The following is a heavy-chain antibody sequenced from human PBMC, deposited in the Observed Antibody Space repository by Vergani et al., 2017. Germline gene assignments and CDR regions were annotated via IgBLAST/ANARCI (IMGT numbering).Heavy chain of an antibody. D-gene: IGHD2-15*01. CDR3: ARAFGPSGASGDWDY. J-gene: IGHJ4*02. V-gene: IGHV1-69*01. CDR2: IIPIFGTA. Sequence: QGQRGQSGAEVKKPGSSVKVSCKASGGTFSSYAISWVRQAPGQGLEWMGGIIPIFGTANYAQKFQGRVTITADESTSTAYMGLSTLRSEDTGVYYCARAFGPSGASGDWDYWGQGTLVTVSS. CDR1: GGTFSSYA.